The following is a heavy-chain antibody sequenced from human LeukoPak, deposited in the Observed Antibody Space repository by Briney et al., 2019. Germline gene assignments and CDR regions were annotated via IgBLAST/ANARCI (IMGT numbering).Heavy chain of an antibody. Sequence: SETLSLTCAVYGGSFSGYYWSWIHQPPGKGLEWIGRIYTSGSTNYNPSLKSRVTISVDTSKNQFSLKLSSVTAADTAVYYCARARGSGPHYFDYWGQGTLVTVSS. V-gene: IGHV4-4*08. CDR1: GGSFSGYY. D-gene: IGHD6-19*01. CDR2: IYTSGST. CDR3: ARARGSGPHYFDY. J-gene: IGHJ4*02.